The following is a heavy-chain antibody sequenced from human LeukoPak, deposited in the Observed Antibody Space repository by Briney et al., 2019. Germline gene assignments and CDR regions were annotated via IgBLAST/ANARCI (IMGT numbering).Heavy chain of an antibody. CDR1: GFTFSSYA. D-gene: IGHD6-19*01. CDR3: ASLSSGWHSGWFDP. V-gene: IGHV3-30-3*01. CDR2: ISYDGSNK. J-gene: IGHJ5*02. Sequence: GGSLRLSCAASGFTFSSYAMHWVRQAPGKGLEWVAVISYDGSNKYYADSVKGRFTISRDNSKNTLSLQMNSLRAEDTAVYYCASLSSGWHSGWFDPWGQGTLVTVSS.